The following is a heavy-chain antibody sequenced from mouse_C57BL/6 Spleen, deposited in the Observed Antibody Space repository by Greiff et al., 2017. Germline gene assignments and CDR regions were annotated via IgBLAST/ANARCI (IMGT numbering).Heavy chain of an antibody. V-gene: IGHV1-39*01. CDR1: GYSFTDYN. Sequence: EVKLQESGPELVKPGASVKISCKASGYSFTDYNMNWVKQSNGKSLEWIGVINPNYGTTSYNQKFKGKATLTVDQSSSTAYMQLNSLTSEDSAVYYCAREDGKPWYFDVWGTGTTVTVSS. CDR2: INPNYGTT. J-gene: IGHJ1*03. D-gene: IGHD2-1*01. CDR3: AREDGKPWYFDV.